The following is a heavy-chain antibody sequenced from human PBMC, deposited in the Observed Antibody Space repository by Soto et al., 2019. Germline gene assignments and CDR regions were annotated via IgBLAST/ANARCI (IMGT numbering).Heavy chain of an antibody. CDR3: AKARSYFNWNYNWLDP. V-gene: IGHV3-30*18. CDR1: GFTFSSYG. D-gene: IGHD1-7*01. Sequence: GGSLRLSCAASGFTFSSYGMHWVRQAPGKGLEWVAVISYDGSNKYYADSVKGRFTISRDNSKNTLYLQMNSLRAEDTAVYYCAKARSYFNWNYNWLDPWGEGTIVTVYS. J-gene: IGHJ5*02. CDR2: ISYDGSNK.